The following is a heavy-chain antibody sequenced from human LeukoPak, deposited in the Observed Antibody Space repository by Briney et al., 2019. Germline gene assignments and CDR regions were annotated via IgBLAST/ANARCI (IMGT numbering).Heavy chain of an antibody. Sequence: PGGSLRLSCAASGFTFSNHGMHWVRQAPGKGLEWVAIIWYDGNNKYYGDSAKGRFTISRDNSKDTLSLQMNSLRAEDTAVYFCARAICGDARKGLDYWGQGTLVTVSS. CDR1: GFTFSNHG. J-gene: IGHJ4*02. D-gene: IGHD4-17*01. CDR3: ARAICGDARKGLDY. V-gene: IGHV3-33*01. CDR2: IWYDGNNK.